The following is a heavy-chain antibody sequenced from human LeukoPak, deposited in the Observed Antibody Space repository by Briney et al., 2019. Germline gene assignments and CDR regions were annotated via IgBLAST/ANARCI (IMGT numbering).Heavy chain of an antibody. D-gene: IGHD6-13*01. CDR1: GFTLSSYW. CDR2: IKQEESKK. Sequence: GGSLRLSCAASGFTLSSYWMGWVRQAPAKGLEWVANIKQEESKKHYVDSVKGRFTISRDNAKNSLYLQMNSLRAEDTAVYYCAKDLYSSSWYYFAYWGQGTLVTVSS. V-gene: IGHV3-7*03. J-gene: IGHJ4*02. CDR3: AKDLYSSSWYYFAY.